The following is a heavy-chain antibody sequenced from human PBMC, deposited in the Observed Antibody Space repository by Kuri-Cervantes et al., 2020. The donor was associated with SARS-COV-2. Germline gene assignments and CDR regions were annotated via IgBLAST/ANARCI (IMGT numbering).Heavy chain of an antibody. D-gene: IGHD5-18*01. Sequence: LSLTCAASGFTVSSNYMSWVRQAPGKGLEWVSAIYSGGSTYYADSVKGRFTISRDNSKNTLYLRMNSLRAEDTAVYYCARDSPTWIHTFDYWGQGTLVTVSS. CDR3: ARDSPTWIHTFDY. CDR1: GFTVSSNY. V-gene: IGHV3-66*02. J-gene: IGHJ4*02. CDR2: IYSGGST.